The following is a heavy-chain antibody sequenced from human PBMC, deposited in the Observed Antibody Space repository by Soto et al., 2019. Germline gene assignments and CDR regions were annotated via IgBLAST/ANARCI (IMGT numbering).Heavy chain of an antibody. J-gene: IGHJ6*02. CDR2: TYYRSKWYN. Sequence: PSRTLSLTCAMSGDSVSRNSAAWNWIRQSPSRGLEWLGRTYYRSKWYNDYAVYVKSRISINPDTSKNQFSLQLNSVTPEDTAVYYCARESPYYDSSGYFSHFYGMDVWGQGTTVTVSS. CDR3: ARESPYYDSSGYFSHFYGMDV. D-gene: IGHD3-22*01. CDR1: GDSVSRNSAA. V-gene: IGHV6-1*01.